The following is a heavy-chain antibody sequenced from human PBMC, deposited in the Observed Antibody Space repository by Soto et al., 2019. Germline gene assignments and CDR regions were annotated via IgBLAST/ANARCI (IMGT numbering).Heavy chain of an antibody. D-gene: IGHD2-2*01. CDR2: VWYDGTNK. CDR1: GFTFSSYG. J-gene: IGHJ4*02. V-gene: IGHV3-33*01. CDR3: VRGTSTSPDY. Sequence: GGSLRLSCAASGFTFSSYGMHWVRQAPGKGLEWVAVVWYDGTNKNYADSVKGRFTISRDNSKNTLYLQMNSLRAEDTAVYYSVRGTSTSPDYWGQGTLVTVSS.